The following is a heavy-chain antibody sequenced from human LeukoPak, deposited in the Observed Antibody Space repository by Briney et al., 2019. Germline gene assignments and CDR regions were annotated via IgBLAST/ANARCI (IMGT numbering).Heavy chain of an antibody. CDR1: GGSISSGGYY. Sequence: PSQTLSLTCTVSGGSISSGGYYWSWIRQHPGRGLEWIGYIYYSGSTYYNPSLKSRVTISVDTSKNQFSLKLSSVTAADTAVYYCARRGSSAAILYYFDYWGQGTLVTVSS. CDR3: ARRGSSAAILYYFDY. CDR2: IYYSGST. V-gene: IGHV4-31*03. J-gene: IGHJ4*02. D-gene: IGHD2-15*01.